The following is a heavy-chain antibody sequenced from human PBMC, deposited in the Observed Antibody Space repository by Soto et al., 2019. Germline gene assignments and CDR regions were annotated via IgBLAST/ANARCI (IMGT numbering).Heavy chain of an antibody. D-gene: IGHD6-19*01. J-gene: IGHJ4*02. CDR3: ARAYSSGLIGY. Sequence: WNWIRQHPGKGLEWIGCMFHSGITYHNPSLKSRLTMSVDTSKNQFSLRLTSVTAADTAVYYCARAYSSGLIGYWGQGTLVTVSS. CDR2: MFHSGIT. V-gene: IGHV4-31*02.